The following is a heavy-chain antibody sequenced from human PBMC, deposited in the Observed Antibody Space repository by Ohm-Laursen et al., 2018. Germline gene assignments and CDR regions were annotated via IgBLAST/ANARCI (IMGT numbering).Heavy chain of an antibody. D-gene: IGHD3-22*01. CDR3: AKAMRSAHYYDSSD. CDR1: GFIVSNNY. Sequence: SLRLSCAASGFIVSNNYMSWVRQAPGKGLEWVSVIYSGGNTYYADSVRGRFTIYRDNSKNTLYLQMNRLRVEDTAIYYCAKAMRSAHYYDSSDWGQGTVVTVSS. CDR2: IYSGGNT. V-gene: IGHV3-53*01. J-gene: IGHJ4*02.